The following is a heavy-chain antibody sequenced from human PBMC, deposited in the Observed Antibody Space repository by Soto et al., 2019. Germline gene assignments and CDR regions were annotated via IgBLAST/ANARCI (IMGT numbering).Heavy chain of an antibody. CDR3: ARWLGYGPHFDY. CDR2: VYYSGSI. V-gene: IGHV4-30-4*01. Sequence: QVQLQESGPGLVKPSQTLSLTCTVSGGSISSGDYYWSWIRQPPGKGLEWIGYVYYSGSIYYNPSLKSRVTISVDTSTHQCSLKLSSVTAADTAVYYCARWLGYGPHFDYWGQGTLLTVSS. CDR1: GGSISSGDYY. J-gene: IGHJ4*02. D-gene: IGHD5-12*01.